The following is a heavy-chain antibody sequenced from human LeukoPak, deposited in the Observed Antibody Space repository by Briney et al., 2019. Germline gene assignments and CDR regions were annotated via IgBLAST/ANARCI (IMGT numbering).Heavy chain of an antibody. CDR3: AKSQSIVVAPGY. D-gene: IGHD3-22*01. CDR2: ISGSGDTT. V-gene: IGHV3-23*01. CDR1: GFTFSGFG. J-gene: IGHJ4*02. Sequence: GGSLRLSCAASGFTFSGFGMSWVRQAPGKGLEWVSAISGSGDTTYYADSVKGRFTISGDNSKNTLYLQMNSLRAEDTAVYYCAKSQSIVVAPGYWGQGTLVTVSS.